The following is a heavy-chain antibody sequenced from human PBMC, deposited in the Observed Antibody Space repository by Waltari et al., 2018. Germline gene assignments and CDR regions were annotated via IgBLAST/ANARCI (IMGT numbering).Heavy chain of an antibody. CDR3: AREIAALRITRGFDY. Sequence: QVQLQESGPGLVKPSQTLSLTCTVSGGSISSGSYYWSWIRQPAGKGLEWIGYIYTSGSTNYNPSLKSRVTISVDTSKNQFSLKLSSVTAADTAVYYCAREIAALRITRGFDYWGQGTLVTVSS. D-gene: IGHD3-10*01. J-gene: IGHJ4*02. CDR1: GGSISSGSYY. CDR2: IYTSGST. V-gene: IGHV4-61*09.